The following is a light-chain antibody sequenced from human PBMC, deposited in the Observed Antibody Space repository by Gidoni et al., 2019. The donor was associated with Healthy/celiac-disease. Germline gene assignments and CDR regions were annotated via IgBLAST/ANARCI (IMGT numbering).Light chain of an antibody. CDR3: QQYNSYT. Sequence: DIQLTQSPSTLSASVGDRVTITCRASQSISSWLAWYQQNPGKAPKLLIYDASSLESGVPSRFSGSGSGTEFTLTSSSLQPDDLATYYCQQYNSYTFGPGTKVEIK. J-gene: IGKJ3*01. V-gene: IGKV1-5*01. CDR1: QSISSW. CDR2: DAS.